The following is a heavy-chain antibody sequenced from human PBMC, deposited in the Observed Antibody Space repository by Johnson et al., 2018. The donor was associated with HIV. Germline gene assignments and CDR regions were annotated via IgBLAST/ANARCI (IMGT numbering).Heavy chain of an antibody. Sequence: VQLVESGGGLVQPGGSLRLSCAASGFTFSIYAMIWVRQAPGKGLEWVSAISDSGGGTYSADSVKGRFTTSRDNSKNTLYLQMNSLRAEDTAVYYCAKEEGLAAAGTGEAFDIWGQGTMVTISS. J-gene: IGHJ3*02. CDR1: GFTFSIYA. D-gene: IGHD6-13*01. CDR2: ISDSGGGT. V-gene: IGHV3-23*04. CDR3: AKEEGLAAAGTGEAFDI.